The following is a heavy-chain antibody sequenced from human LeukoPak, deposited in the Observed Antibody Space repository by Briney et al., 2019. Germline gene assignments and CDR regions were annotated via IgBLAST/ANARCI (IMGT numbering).Heavy chain of an antibody. CDR3: AKDGHYCTATACFSSWFDP. Sequence: GGPLRLSCAASGLPFNEFTMHWLRQAPGKGLEWVALIGYDGDPTFHADSVKGRLTVSRDNSKNSLFLQMNSLKPDDTAFYYCAKDGHYCTATACFSSWFDPWGQGTLVTVSS. J-gene: IGHJ5*02. V-gene: IGHV3-43*01. CDR2: IGYDGDPT. CDR1: GLPFNEFT. D-gene: IGHD2-8*02.